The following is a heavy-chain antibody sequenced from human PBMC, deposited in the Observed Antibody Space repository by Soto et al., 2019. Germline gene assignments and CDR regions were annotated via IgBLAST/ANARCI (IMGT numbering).Heavy chain of an antibody. V-gene: IGHV3-15*07. D-gene: IGHD5-18*01. CDR3: TTSVVVSAMVGWFDP. Sequence: SVSNAWMNWVRQAPGKGLEWVGRIKSKTDGGTTDYAAPVKGRFTISRDDSKNTLYLQMNSLKTEDTAVYYCTTSVVVSAMVGWFDPWGQGTLVTVSS. CDR1: SVSNAW. CDR2: IKSKTDGGTT. J-gene: IGHJ5*02.